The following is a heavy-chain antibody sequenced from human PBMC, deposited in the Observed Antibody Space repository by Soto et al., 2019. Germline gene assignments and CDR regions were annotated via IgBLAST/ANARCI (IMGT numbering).Heavy chain of an antibody. J-gene: IGHJ6*02. CDR3: ARGLQSYNWNAWGMDV. CDR1: GFTFSSYA. D-gene: IGHD1-20*01. CDR2: ISYDGSNK. V-gene: IGHV3-30-3*01. Sequence: PGGSLRLSCAASGFTFSSYAMHWVRQAPGKGLEWVAVISYDGSNKYYADSVKGRFTISRDNSKNTLYLQMNSLRAEDTAVYYCARGLQSYNWNAWGMDVWGQGTTVTVSS.